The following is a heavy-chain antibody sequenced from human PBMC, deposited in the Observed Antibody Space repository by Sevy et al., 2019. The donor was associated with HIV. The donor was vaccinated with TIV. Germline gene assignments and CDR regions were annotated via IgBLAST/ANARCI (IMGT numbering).Heavy chain of an antibody. J-gene: IGHJ4*02. D-gene: IGHD3-9*01. CDR3: ARVGGDYDILTGYYVDY. CDR2: ISSSSSTI. V-gene: IGHV3-48*02. Sequence: GGSLRLSCAASGFTFSSYSMNWVRQAPGKGLEWVSYISSSSSTIYYADSVKGRFTISRDNAKNSLYLQMTSLRDEDTAVYYCARVGGDYDILTGYYVDYWGQGTLVTVSS. CDR1: GFTFSSYS.